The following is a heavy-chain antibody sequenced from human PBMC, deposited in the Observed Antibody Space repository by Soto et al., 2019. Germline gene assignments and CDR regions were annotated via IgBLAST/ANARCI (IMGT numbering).Heavy chain of an antibody. Sequence: SETLSLTCADYGGSFSGYYWSWIRQPPGKGLEWIGEINHSGSTNYNPSLKSRVTISVDTSKNQFSLKLSSVTAADTAVYYCARGRHWNDVPLDYWGQGTLVTVSS. D-gene: IGHD1-1*01. J-gene: IGHJ4*02. CDR1: GGSFSGYY. CDR2: INHSGST. V-gene: IGHV4-34*01. CDR3: ARGRHWNDVPLDY.